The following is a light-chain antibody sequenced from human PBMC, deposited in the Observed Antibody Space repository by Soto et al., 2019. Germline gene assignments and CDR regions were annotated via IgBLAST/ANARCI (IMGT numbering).Light chain of an antibody. CDR1: QSVSSN. CDR3: QQYKSWPMT. J-gene: IGKJ5*01. V-gene: IGKV3-15*01. Sequence: EIVMTQSPATLSVSPGERATLSCRASQSVSSNLAWYQQKPGQAPRLLIYGASTRATGIPARFSGSGSGTEFTLTISSLQPEDYAVYYCQQYKSWPMTFGPGTRLEIK. CDR2: GAS.